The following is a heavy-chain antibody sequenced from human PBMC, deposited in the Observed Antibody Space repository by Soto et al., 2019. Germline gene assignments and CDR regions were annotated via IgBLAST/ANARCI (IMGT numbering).Heavy chain of an antibody. Sequence: VAVISYDGSNKYYADSVKGRFTISRDNSKNTLYLQMNSLRAEDTAVYYCARGRYYGSGSYRPYFDYWGQGTLVTVSS. J-gene: IGHJ4*02. CDR3: ARGRYYGSGSYRPYFDY. D-gene: IGHD3-10*01. CDR2: ISYDGSNK. V-gene: IGHV3-30-3*01.